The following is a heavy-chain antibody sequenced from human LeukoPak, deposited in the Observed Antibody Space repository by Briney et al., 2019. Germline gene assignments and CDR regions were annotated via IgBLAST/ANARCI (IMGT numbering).Heavy chain of an antibody. D-gene: IGHD1-7*01. CDR3: ARDIERVTGTTYYYYYGMDV. CDR2: ISYDGSNK. Sequence: PGRSLRLSCAASGFTFSSYGMHWVRQAPGKGLEWVAVISYDGSNKYYADSVKGRFTISRDNSKNTLYLQMNSLRAEDTAVYYCARDIERVTGTTYYYYYGMDVWGQGTTVTVSS. CDR1: GFTFSSYG. V-gene: IGHV3-30*03. J-gene: IGHJ6*02.